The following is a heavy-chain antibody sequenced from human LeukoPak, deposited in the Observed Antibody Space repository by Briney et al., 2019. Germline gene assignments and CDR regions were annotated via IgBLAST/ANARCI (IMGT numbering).Heavy chain of an antibody. CDR3: ARDSGQQLEYFPH. D-gene: IGHD6-13*01. Sequence: PGGSLRLSCAASGFTFSSYAMHWVRQAPGKGLEWVANIKEDGSEKYYADSVKGRFSISRDNAQNSLYLQMNSLRAEDTAVYYCARDSGQQLEYFPHWGQGTLVTVSS. CDR1: GFTFSSYA. J-gene: IGHJ1*01. CDR2: IKEDGSEK. V-gene: IGHV3-7*01.